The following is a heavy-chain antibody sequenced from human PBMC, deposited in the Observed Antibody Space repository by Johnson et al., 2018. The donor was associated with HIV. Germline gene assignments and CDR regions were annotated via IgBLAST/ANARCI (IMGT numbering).Heavy chain of an antibody. Sequence: VQLVESGGGLVQPGGSLRLSCAASGFTFSSYWMSWVRQAPGKGLEWVANIKQDGSEKYYVDSVKGRFTISRDNAKNSLYLQMNSLRAEDTAVYYCARDLGYYYGSGSYYRDAFDIWGQGTMVTVSS. CDR3: ARDLGYYYGSGSYYRDAFDI. CDR2: IKQDGSEK. D-gene: IGHD3-10*01. CDR1: GFTFSSYW. V-gene: IGHV3-7*03. J-gene: IGHJ3*02.